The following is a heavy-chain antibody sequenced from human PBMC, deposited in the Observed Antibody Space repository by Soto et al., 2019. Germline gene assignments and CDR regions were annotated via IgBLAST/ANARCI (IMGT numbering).Heavy chain of an antibody. Sequence: SLRLSCAASGFTFSSYGMHWVRQAPGKGLEWVAVISYDGSNKYYADSVKGRFTISRDNSKNTLYLQMNSLRAEDTAVYYCAKDLTTHPYYYYYGMDVWGQGTTVTVSS. V-gene: IGHV3-30*18. D-gene: IGHD4-17*01. J-gene: IGHJ6*02. CDR1: GFTFSSYG. CDR3: AKDLTTHPYYYYYGMDV. CDR2: ISYDGSNK.